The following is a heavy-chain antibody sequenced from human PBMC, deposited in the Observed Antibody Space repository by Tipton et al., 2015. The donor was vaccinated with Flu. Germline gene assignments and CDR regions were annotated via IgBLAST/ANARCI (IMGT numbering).Heavy chain of an antibody. CDR1: GYTFPNYW. V-gene: IGHV5-51*01. CDR3: ARQNWGGVFDI. J-gene: IGHJ3*02. D-gene: IGHD7-27*01. CDR2: INPADSDT. Sequence: VQLVQSGVEVKKSGESLKISCEGSGYTFPNYWVGWVRQRPGKGLEWMGIINPADSDTRNSPSFQGQVTISADKSISTAYLQWSSLKASDTAMYYCARQNWGGVFDIWGQGTMVIVSP.